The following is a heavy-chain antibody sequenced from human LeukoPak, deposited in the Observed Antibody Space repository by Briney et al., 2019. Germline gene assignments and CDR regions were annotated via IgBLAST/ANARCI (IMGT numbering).Heavy chain of an antibody. CDR2: IYSGGST. J-gene: IGHJ6*03. CDR1: GFTVSSNY. V-gene: IGHV3-66*01. D-gene: IGHD3-10*01. CDR3: AREAQGSGLPGLSRYYYMDV. Sequence: GGSLRLSCAASGFTVSSNYMSWVRQAPGKGLEWVSVIYSGGSTYYADSVKGRFTISRDNAKNSLYLQMNRLRAEDTAVYFCAREAQGSGLPGLSRYYYMDVWGKGTTVTVSS.